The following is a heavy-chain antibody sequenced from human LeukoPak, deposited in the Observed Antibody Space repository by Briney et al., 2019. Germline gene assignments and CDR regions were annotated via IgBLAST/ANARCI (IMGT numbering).Heavy chain of an antibody. CDR1: GGSISSYY. CDR2: IYYSGST. J-gene: IGHJ4*02. V-gene: IGHV4-59*01. D-gene: IGHD5-24*01. CDR3: ARARRGRDGYNYHFDY. Sequence: SETLSLTCTVSGGSISSYYWSWIRQPPGKGLEWIGYIYYSGSTNYNPSLKSRVTISVDTSKNQFSLKLSSVTAADTAVYYCARARRGRDGYNYHFDYWAREPWSPSPQ.